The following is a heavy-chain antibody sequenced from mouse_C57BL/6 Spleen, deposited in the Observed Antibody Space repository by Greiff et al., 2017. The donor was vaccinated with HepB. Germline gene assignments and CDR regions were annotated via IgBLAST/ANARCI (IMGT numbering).Heavy chain of an antibody. CDR3: ARTNGYDDDAMDY. D-gene: IGHD2-2*01. Sequence: EVMLVESGGGLVKPGGSLKLSCAASGFTFSDYGMHWVRQAPEKGLEWVAYISSGSSTIYYADTVKGRFAISRDNAKNTMFLQMTSLRSEDTAMYYGARTNGYDDDAMDYWGQGTSGTVSS. V-gene: IGHV5-17*01. J-gene: IGHJ4*01. CDR1: GFTFSDYG. CDR2: ISSGSSTI.